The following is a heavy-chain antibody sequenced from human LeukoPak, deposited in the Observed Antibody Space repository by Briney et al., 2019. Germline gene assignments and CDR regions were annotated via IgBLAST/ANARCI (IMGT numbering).Heavy chain of an antibody. CDR3: ARGYNWASPTRNFYYMDV. CDR2: IYSSGST. V-gene: IGHV4-4*07. J-gene: IGHJ6*03. Sequence: PSETLSLTCTVSGGSISSYYWRWIRQPAGKGLEWIGRIYSSGSTNYNSSLKSRVTMSVDTSQNQFSLKVSSVTAAGTAVYYCARGYNWASPTRNFYYMDVWGKGTTVTVSS. D-gene: IGHD1-20*01. CDR1: GGSISSYY.